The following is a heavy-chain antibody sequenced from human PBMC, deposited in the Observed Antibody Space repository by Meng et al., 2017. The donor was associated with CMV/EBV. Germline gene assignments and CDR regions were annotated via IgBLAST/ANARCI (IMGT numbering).Heavy chain of an antibody. V-gene: IGHV4-61*01. J-gene: IGHJ6*02. D-gene: IGHD2-2*01. CDR1: GGSVSSDSDD. CDR3: ARESVVVPAAMIIKQPDYYYYGMDV. CDR2: IYYSGST. Sequence: GSLRLSCTVSGGSVSSDSDDWSWIRQPPGKGLEWLGYIYYSGSTNYNPALKSRFTISVDTSKNQFSLKLSSVTAADTAVYYCARESVVVPAAMIIKQPDYYYYGMDVWGQGTTVTVSS.